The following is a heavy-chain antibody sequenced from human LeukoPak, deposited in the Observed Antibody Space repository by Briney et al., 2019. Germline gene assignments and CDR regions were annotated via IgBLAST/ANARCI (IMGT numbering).Heavy chain of an antibody. Sequence: PSETLSLTCAVYGGSFSGYYWSWIRQPPGKGLEWIGEINHGGSTNYNPSLKSRVTISVDTSKNQFSLKLSSVTAADTAVYYCARGELGHFDYWGQGTLVTVSS. CDR3: ARGELGHFDY. D-gene: IGHD7-27*01. V-gene: IGHV4-34*01. CDR2: INHGGST. CDR1: GGSFSGYY. J-gene: IGHJ4*02.